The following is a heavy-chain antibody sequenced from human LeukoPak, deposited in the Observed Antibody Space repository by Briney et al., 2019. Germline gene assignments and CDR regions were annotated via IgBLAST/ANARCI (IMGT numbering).Heavy chain of an antibody. CDR2: ISGSGGNT. J-gene: IGHJ4*02. CDR1: GFTFSSYA. Sequence: GGSLRLSCAASGFTFSSYAMSWVRQAPGKGLEWVSAISGSGGNTYYADSVRGRFTISRDNSKNTLSLQMNSLRVEDTALYYCAKDLGALTYGEGFWGQGTLVTVSS. D-gene: IGHD3-16*01. CDR3: AKDLGALTYGEGF. V-gene: IGHV3-23*01.